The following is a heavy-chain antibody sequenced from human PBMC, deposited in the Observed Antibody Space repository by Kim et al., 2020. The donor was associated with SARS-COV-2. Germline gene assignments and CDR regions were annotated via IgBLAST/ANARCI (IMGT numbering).Heavy chain of an antibody. CDR3: ARDLSGTGDLYYYYGMDV. CDR2: ISSSSSYI. V-gene: IGHV3-21*01. J-gene: IGHJ6*02. Sequence: GGSLRLSCAASGFTFSSYSMNWVRQAPGKGLEWVSSISSSSSYIYYADSVKGRFTISRDNAKNSLYLQMNSLRAEDTAVYYCARDLSGTGDLYYYYGMDVWGQGTTVTVSS. CDR1: GFTFSSYS. D-gene: IGHD3-10*01.